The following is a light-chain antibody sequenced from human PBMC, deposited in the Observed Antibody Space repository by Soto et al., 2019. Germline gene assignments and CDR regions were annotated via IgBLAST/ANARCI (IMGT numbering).Light chain of an antibody. Sequence: IQMTQSPSTLSASVGDRVTITCRASQNINTWLAWYQQKPGEPPKLLIFKASHLQSGVSSGFSGAGSGTRFTLTISGLQPDDFATYYCSQSSNYVWTFGQGTKVEVK. CDR1: QNINTW. CDR2: KAS. J-gene: IGKJ1*01. CDR3: SQSSNYVWT. V-gene: IGKV1-5*03.